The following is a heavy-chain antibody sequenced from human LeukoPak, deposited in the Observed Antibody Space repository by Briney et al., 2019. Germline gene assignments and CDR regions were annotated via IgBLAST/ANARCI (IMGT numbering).Heavy chain of an antibody. CDR1: GFTFSSYA. D-gene: IGHD3-9*01. Sequence: GGSLRLSRAASGFTFSSYAMSWVRQAPGKGLEWVSAISSSGGSTYYADSVKGRFTISRDNSKNTLYLQMNSLRAEDTAVYYCAKSVHYDILTGYYYFDYWGQGTLVTVSS. J-gene: IGHJ4*02. CDR2: ISSSGGST. CDR3: AKSVHYDILTGYYYFDY. V-gene: IGHV3-23*01.